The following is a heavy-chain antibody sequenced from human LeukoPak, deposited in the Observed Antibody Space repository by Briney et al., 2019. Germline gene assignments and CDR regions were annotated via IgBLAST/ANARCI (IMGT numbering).Heavy chain of an antibody. D-gene: IGHD2/OR15-2a*01. CDR3: ARGQYYRARVGSYY. Sequence: PSETLSLTCAVYGGSFSGYYWSWIRQPPGKGLEWIGEINHSGSTNYNPSLKSRVTISVDTSKNQFSLKLSSVTAADTAVYYCARGQYYRARVGSYYWGQGTLVTVSS. CDR2: INHSGST. V-gene: IGHV4-34*01. J-gene: IGHJ4*02. CDR1: GGSFSGYY.